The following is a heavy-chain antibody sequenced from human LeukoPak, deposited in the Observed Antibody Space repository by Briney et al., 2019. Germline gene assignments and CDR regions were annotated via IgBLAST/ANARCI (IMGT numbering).Heavy chain of an antibody. CDR2: IYYSGSA. D-gene: IGHD3-10*01. CDR3: AREYYGSGNSSPSHSDY. J-gene: IGHJ4*02. Sequence: ASETLSLTCTVSDGSISSYYWSWIQQSPGKGLEWIGYIYYSGSANYNPSLESRVTISVGTSKNQFSLKLSSVTAADTAVYYCAREYYGSGNSSPSHSDYWGQGTLVTVSS. V-gene: IGHV4-59*01. CDR1: DGSISSYY.